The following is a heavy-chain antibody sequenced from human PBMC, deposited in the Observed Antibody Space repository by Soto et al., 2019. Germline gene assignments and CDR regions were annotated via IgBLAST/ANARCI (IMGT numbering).Heavy chain of an antibody. CDR3: AKDEGLMVRGVIITVGDY. V-gene: IGHV3-23*01. Sequence: LRLSCAASGFTFSSYAMSWVRQAPGKGLEWVSAISGSGGSTYYADSVKGRFTISRDNSKNTLYLQMNSLRAEDTAVYYCAKDEGLMVRGVIITVGDYWGQGTLVTVSS. CDR1: GFTFSSYA. CDR2: ISGSGGST. D-gene: IGHD3-10*01. J-gene: IGHJ4*02.